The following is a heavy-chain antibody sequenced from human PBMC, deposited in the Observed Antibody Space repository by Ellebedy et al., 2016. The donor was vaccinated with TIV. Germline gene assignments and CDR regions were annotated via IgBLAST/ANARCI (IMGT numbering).Heavy chain of an antibody. CDR1: GYTFTTYD. CDR2: MNPSSGNT. V-gene: IGHV1-8*01. J-gene: IGHJ5*02. D-gene: IGHD6-19*01. CDR3: ARGNLRKLAVAEENWFGP. Sequence: ASVKVSCXASGYTFTTYDIHWVRQAAGQGLEWMGWMNPSSGNTGSAQKFQGRVTMTRDTSISTAYMELSSLRSEDTAVYYCARGNLRKLAVAEENWFGPWGQGTLVTVSS.